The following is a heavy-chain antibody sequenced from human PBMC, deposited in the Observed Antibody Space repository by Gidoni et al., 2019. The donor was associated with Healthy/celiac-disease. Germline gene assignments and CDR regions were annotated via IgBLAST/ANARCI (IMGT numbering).Heavy chain of an antibody. CDR1: GFTVSSNY. CDR3: ARDRGYDSPFYYGMDV. Sequence: ELQLVGSGGGLVQPGGSLRRSCAASGFTVSSNYMSWVRQAPGKGLEWVSVIYSGGSTYYADSVKGRFTISRHNSKNTLYLQMNSLRAEDTAVYYCARDRGYDSPFYYGMDVWGQGTTVTVSS. D-gene: IGHD5-12*01. J-gene: IGHJ6*02. CDR2: IYSGGST. V-gene: IGHV3-53*04.